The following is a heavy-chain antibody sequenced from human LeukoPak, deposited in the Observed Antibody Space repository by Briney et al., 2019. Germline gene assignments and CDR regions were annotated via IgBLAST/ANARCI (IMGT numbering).Heavy chain of an antibody. D-gene: IGHD4-23*01. J-gene: IGHJ6*03. Sequence: GASVKVSCKASGGTFSSYAISWVRQAPGQGLEWMGGIIPIFGTANYAQKFQGRVTITADESTSTAYMELSSLRSEDTAVYYCARAADYGGNSGYYYYYYMDVWGKGTTVTVSS. CDR2: IIPIFGTA. CDR3: ARAADYGGNSGYYYYYYMDV. V-gene: IGHV1-69*13. CDR1: GGTFSSYA.